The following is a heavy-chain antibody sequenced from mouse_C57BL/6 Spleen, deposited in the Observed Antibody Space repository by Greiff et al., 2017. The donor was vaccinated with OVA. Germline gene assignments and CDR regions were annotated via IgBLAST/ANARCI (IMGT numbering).Heavy chain of an antibody. CDR1: GYAFSSYW. D-gene: IGHD2-4*01. CDR2: IYPGDGDT. Sequence: VKVVESGAELVKPGASVKISCKASGYAFSSYWMNWVKQRPGKGLEWIGQIYPGDGDTNYNGKFKGKATLTADKSSSTAYMQLSSLTSEDSAVYFCARYLDYAQFAYWGQGTLVTVSA. V-gene: IGHV1-80*01. CDR3: ARYLDYAQFAY. J-gene: IGHJ3*01.